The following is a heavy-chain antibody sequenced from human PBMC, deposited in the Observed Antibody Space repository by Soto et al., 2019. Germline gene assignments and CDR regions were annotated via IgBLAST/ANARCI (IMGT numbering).Heavy chain of an antibody. D-gene: IGHD2-2*03. J-gene: IGHJ4*02. CDR3: AHGRSVGSTYYFEY. V-gene: IGHV2-5*01. CDR2: VYYNDDI. CDR1: GFSLSTGAVG. Sequence: QITLKESGPTLVKPTQTLTLTCTFSGFSLSTGAVGVGWIRQPPGEALEWLALVYYNDDIRYSPSLKDRLTLXXXTXXNPVVLTLTNMDLVDTATYFCAHGRSVGSTYYFEYWGQGTLVTVSS.